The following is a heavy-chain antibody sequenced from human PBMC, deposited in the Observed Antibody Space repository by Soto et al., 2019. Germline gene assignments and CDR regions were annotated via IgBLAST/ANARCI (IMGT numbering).Heavy chain of an antibody. D-gene: IGHD3-10*01. V-gene: IGHV1-8*01. J-gene: IGHJ6*02. Sequence: ASVKVSCKASGYTFTSYDINWVRQATGQGLEWMGWMNPNSGNTGYAQKFQGRVTMTRNTSISTAYMELSSLRSEDTAVYYCARGIMFREVIVGNYYYGTDVWGQATTFTVCS. CDR3: ARGIMFREVIVGNYYYGTDV. CDR1: GYTFTSYD. CDR2: MNPNSGNT.